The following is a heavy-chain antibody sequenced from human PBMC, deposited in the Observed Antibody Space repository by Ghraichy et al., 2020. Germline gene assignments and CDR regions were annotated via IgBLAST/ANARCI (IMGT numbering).Heavy chain of an antibody. CDR3: ARDSSTGWVCLQADYYYYYSKDV. CDR1: GFSFSTYT. V-gene: IGHV3-21*01. CDR2: IVGSIIHI. J-gene: IGHJ6*02. D-gene: IGHD2-8*02. Sequence: GGSLRLSCAASGFSFSTYTMNWVRQAPGKGLEWVSSIVGSIIHIFYADSVKGRFTISRDNAQNSLYLQINGLRAEDTAVYYCARDSSTGWVCLQADYYYYYSKDVWGQGTTGSDSS.